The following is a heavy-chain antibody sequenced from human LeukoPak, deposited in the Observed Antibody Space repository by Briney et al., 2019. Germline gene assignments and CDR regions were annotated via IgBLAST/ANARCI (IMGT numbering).Heavy chain of an antibody. CDR2: MNPNSGNT. J-gene: IGHJ4*02. Sequence: ASVKVSCKASGYTFTSYDINWVRQATGQGREWRGWMNPNSGNTGYAQKFQGRVTMTRNTSISTAYMELSSLRSEDTAVYYCARGRHSYGYREYYFDYWGQGTLVTVSS. D-gene: IGHD5-18*01. V-gene: IGHV1-8*01. CDR1: GYTFTSYD. CDR3: ARGRHSYGYREYYFDY.